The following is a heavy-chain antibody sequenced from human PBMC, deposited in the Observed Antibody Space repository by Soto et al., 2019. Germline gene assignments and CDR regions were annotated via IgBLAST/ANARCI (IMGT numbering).Heavy chain of an antibody. V-gene: IGHV3-30-3*01. D-gene: IGHD2-15*01. CDR3: ARPVVAGTPDY. CDR2: ISADGSSQ. J-gene: IGHJ4*02. CDR1: GFTFSRSP. Sequence: GGSLRLSCAASGFTFSRSPMHWVRQAPGKGLDWVGLISADGSSQHYADSVRGRFIISRDNFRNTMSLQMDRLKPEDTAVYYCARPVVAGTPDYWGQGALVTVSS.